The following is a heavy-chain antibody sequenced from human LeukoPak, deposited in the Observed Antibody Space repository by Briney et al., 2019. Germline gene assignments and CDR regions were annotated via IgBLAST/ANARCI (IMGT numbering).Heavy chain of an antibody. CDR2: MYSSGST. V-gene: IGHV3-53*01. J-gene: IGHJ4*02. CDR3: AKANSSSSPHFDY. D-gene: IGHD6-6*01. Sequence: PGGSLRLSCAVSGFTVSGNYMSWVRQAPGKGLEWVSVMYSSGSTDYADSVKGRFTIFRDNSKNTLYLQMNSLRAEDTAVYYCAKANSSSSPHFDYWGQGTLVTVSS. CDR1: GFTVSGNY.